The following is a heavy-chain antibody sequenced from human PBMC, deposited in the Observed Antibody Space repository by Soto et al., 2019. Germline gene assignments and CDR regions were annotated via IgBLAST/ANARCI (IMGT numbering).Heavy chain of an antibody. CDR2: IIPIFGTA. J-gene: IGHJ3*02. CDR1: GGTFSSYA. Sequence: QVQLVQSGAEVKKPGSSVKVSCKASGGTFSSYAISWVRQAPGQGLEWMGGIIPIFGTANYAQKFQGRVTITADESTSSAYMELSSMRSEDTAVYYCERDNGVKIAAAGTYSFDIWGQGTMVTVSS. D-gene: IGHD6-13*01. V-gene: IGHV1-69*01. CDR3: ERDNGVKIAAAGTYSFDI.